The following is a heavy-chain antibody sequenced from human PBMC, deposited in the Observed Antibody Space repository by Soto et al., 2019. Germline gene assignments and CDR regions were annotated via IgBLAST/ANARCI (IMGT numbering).Heavy chain of an antibody. D-gene: IGHD6-13*01. CDR3: ARARGGSSSWYGYFDY. V-gene: IGHV1-69*12. CDR2: IIPIFGTA. J-gene: IGHJ4*02. Sequence: QVQLVQSGAEVKKPGSTVKVSCKASGGTFSSYAISWVRQAPGQGLEWMGGIIPIFGTANYAQKFQGRVTITADEATSTAYMELSSLRSEDTAVYYCARARGGSSSWYGYFDYWGQGTLVTVSS. CDR1: GGTFSSYA.